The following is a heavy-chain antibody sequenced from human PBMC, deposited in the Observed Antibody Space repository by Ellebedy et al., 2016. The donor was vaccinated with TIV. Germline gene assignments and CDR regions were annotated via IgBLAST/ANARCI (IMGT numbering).Heavy chain of an antibody. CDR1: GFTFSSYA. CDR3: ARVPGDYYYYMDV. J-gene: IGHJ6*03. Sequence: GESLKISXAASGFTFSSYAMHWVRQAPGKGLEWVAVISYDGSNKYYADSVKGRFTISRDNSKNTLYLQMNSLRAEDTAVYYCARVPGDYYYYMDVWGKGTTVTVSS. V-gene: IGHV3-30-3*01. D-gene: IGHD7-27*01. CDR2: ISYDGSNK.